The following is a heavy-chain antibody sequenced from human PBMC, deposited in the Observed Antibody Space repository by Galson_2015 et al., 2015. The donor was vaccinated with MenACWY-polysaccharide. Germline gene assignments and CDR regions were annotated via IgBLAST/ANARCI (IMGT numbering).Heavy chain of an antibody. CDR1: GFTFSSYA. CDR2: ISGSGGST. Sequence: LRLSCAASGFTFSSYAMSWVRQAPGKGLEWVSAISGSGGSTYYADSVKGRFTISRDNSKNTLYLQMNNLRAEDTAVFYCAKRLTTVVKSAFDIWGQGTVVSVSS. D-gene: IGHD4-23*01. J-gene: IGHJ3*02. V-gene: IGHV3-23*01. CDR3: AKRLTTVVKSAFDI.